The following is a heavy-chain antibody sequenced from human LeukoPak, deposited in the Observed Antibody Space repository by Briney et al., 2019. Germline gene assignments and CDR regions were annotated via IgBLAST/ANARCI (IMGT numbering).Heavy chain of an antibody. CDR1: GFTFSSYG. Sequence: GGSLRLSCAAPGFTFSSYGMHWVRQAPGKGLEWVAVIWYDGSNKYYADSVKGRFTISRDNSKNTLYLQMNSLRAEDTAVYYCARDYCSGGSCYFVYWGQGTLVTVSS. J-gene: IGHJ4*02. V-gene: IGHV3-33*01. CDR2: IWYDGSNK. D-gene: IGHD2-15*01. CDR3: ARDYCSGGSCYFVY.